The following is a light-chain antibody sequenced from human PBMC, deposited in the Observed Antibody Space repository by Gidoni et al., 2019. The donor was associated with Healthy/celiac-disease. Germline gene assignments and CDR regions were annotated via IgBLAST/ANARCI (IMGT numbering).Light chain of an antibody. Sequence: EIVLTQSPGTLSLSPGERATLSCRASQSVSSSYLAWYQQKPGQAPRLLIYGASSRATGTPDRFSGSGSGTDFTLTISRLEPEDFAVYYCQQYGSSPLFTFXPXTKVXIK. CDR2: GAS. J-gene: IGKJ3*01. CDR3: QQYGSSPLFT. CDR1: QSVSSSY. V-gene: IGKV3-20*01.